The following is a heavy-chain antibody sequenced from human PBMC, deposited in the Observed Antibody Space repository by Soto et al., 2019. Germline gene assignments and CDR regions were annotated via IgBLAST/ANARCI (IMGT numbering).Heavy chain of an antibody. CDR3: ARGRKSSSWYNWFDP. V-gene: IGHV1-18*03. CDR2: ISAYNGNT. Sequence: ASVKVSFKASGYTFTSYGISWVRQAPGQGLEWMGWISAYNGNTNYAQKLQGRVTMTTDTSTSTAYMELRSLRSDDMAVYYCARGRKSSSWYNWFDPWGQGTLVTVSS. CDR1: GYTFTSYG. J-gene: IGHJ5*02. D-gene: IGHD6-13*01.